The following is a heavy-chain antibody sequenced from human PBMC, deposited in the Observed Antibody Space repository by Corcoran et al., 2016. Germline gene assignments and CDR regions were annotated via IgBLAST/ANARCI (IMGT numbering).Heavy chain of an antibody. CDR2: INPNSGGT. V-gene: IGHV1-2*02. CDR3: ARSNYGGNPDFDY. CDR1: GYTFTGCY. Sequence: QVQLVPSGAEVKKPGASVKVSCTASGYTFTGCYRHWVRQAPGRGVEWMGWINPNSGGTNYAQKFQGRVTMTRDTSISTAYMELSRLRSDDTAVYYCARSNYGGNPDFDYWGQGTLVTVSS. D-gene: IGHD4-17*01. J-gene: IGHJ4*02.